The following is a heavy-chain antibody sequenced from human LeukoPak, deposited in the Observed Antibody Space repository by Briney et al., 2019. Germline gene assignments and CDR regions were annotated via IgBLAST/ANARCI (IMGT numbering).Heavy chain of an antibody. Sequence: SETLSLTCTVSGGSIGTYYWSWIRQSPGKGLEWIGYIYYSGSTNYNPSLKSRVTISVDTSQNQISLKLSSVTAADTAVYYCARDLWFGELYPYYYGMDVWGQGTTVTVSS. J-gene: IGHJ6*02. CDR2: IYYSGST. CDR1: GGSIGTYY. V-gene: IGHV4-59*01. CDR3: ARDLWFGELYPYYYGMDV. D-gene: IGHD3-10*01.